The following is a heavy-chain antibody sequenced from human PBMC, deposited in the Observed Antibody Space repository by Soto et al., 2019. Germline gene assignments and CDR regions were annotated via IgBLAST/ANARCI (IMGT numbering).Heavy chain of an antibody. V-gene: IGHV4-61*08. CDR3: ARTPVDTYLIYWSDX. J-gene: IGHJ5*02. CDR1: GDSVSSVDYY. CDR2: VYFSGSI. D-gene: IGHD4-17*01. Sequence: SETLSLTCSVSGDSVSSVDYYWSWIRQPPGKGLELIGHVYFSGSINYIPSLTSRLTMSVDTAKNQFSLKLNSVTAADTAVYYCARTPVDTYLIYWSDXWGQGTQVTVSX.